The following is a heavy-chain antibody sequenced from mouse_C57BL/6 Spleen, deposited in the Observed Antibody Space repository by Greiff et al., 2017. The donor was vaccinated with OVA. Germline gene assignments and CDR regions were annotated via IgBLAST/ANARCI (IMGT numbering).Heavy chain of an antibody. J-gene: IGHJ4*01. D-gene: IGHD2-1*01. V-gene: IGHV5-17*01. CDR1: GFTFSDYG. CDR3: ANGNYAMDY. CDR2: ISSGSSTI. Sequence: VQLVESGGGLVMPGGPLILSCAASGFTFSDYGMHWVRHALEKWLEWVAYISSGSSTIYYAETVKGRFTIFGDNAKNTLFLQMTSLRSEDTAMYYCANGNYAMDYWGQGTSVTVSS.